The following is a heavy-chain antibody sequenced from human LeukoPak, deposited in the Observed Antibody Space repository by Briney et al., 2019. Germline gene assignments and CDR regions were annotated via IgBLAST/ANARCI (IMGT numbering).Heavy chain of an antibody. CDR2: ISGSGGST. J-gene: IGHJ4*02. CDR1: GFTFSSYA. CDR3: ALFDYYDYVYPPDY. D-gene: IGHD3-16*01. V-gene: IGHV3-23*01. Sequence: GGSLRLSCAASGFTFSSYAMNWVRQAPGKGLEWVSAISGSGGSTYYADSVKGRFTISSDTSKNTLYLQMNSLRAEDTAVYYCALFDYYDYVYPPDYWGQGTLVTVSS.